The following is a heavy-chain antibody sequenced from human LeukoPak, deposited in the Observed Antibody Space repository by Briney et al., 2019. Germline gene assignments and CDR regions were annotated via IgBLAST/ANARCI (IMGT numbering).Heavy chain of an antibody. J-gene: IGHJ4*02. CDR2: IYSGGAI. D-gene: IGHD1-14*01. V-gene: IGHV3-53*01. CDR3: ARRPGN. CDR1: GFFFSDYT. Sequence: SGGSLRLSCAASGFFFSDYTMSWVRQAPGKGLEWVSLIYSGGAIRYADSVKGRFTISRDSSKNTLFLQMNDLTVEDTARYYCARRPGNWGQGILVIVSS.